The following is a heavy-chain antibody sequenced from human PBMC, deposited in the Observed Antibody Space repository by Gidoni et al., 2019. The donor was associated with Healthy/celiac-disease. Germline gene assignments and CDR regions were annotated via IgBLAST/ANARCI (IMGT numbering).Heavy chain of an antibody. CDR3: AHSTGSGSSGNWFDP. Sequence: QLTLKESGPTLVKPTQTLTLTCTFSGFSLSPSGVGVGWIRQPPGKALEWLALIYWNDDKRYSPSLKSRLTITKDTSKNQVVLTMTNMDPVDTATYYCAHSTGSGSSGNWFDPWGQGTLVTVSS. CDR2: IYWNDDK. D-gene: IGHD3-10*01. J-gene: IGHJ5*02. V-gene: IGHV2-5*01. CDR1: GFSLSPSGVG.